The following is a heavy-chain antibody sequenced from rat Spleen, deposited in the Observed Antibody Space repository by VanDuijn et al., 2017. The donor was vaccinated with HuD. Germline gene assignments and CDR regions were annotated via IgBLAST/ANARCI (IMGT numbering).Heavy chain of an antibody. CDR2: ISTGGSNT. Sequence: EVQLVESGGGLVQPGRSLKLSCVASGFTFSDYYMAWVRQAPTKGLEWVAYISTGGSNTYYPDSVKGRFTISRDNAKSTLYLQMDSLRSEDTATYYCARETGYNSYFDYWGQGVMVTVSS. D-gene: IGHD1-4*01. V-gene: IGHV5-25*01. J-gene: IGHJ2*01. CDR3: ARETGYNSYFDY. CDR1: GFTFSDYY.